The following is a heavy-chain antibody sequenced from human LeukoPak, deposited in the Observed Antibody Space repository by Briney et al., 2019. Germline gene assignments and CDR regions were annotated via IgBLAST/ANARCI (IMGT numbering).Heavy chain of an antibody. Sequence: GGSLRLSCAASGFSFSTHKMNWVRQAPGKGLEWVAVISYDGTKIYYADSAKGRFTISRDNSKNMVYLQMNSLRAEDTALYYCARDSVKLPGISYFDNWGQGTLVTVSS. CDR3: ARDSVKLPGISYFDN. CDR2: ISYDGTKI. CDR1: GFSFSTHK. J-gene: IGHJ1*01. V-gene: IGHV3-30-3*01. D-gene: IGHD3-3*02.